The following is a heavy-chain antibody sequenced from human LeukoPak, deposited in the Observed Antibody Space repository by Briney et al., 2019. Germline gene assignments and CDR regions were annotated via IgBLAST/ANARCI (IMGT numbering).Heavy chain of an antibody. CDR3: ARSIWYSNWFDP. Sequence: SETLSCTAAGYSVTCSGCYWSWLRQAPGKGLEWMGEINHSGSTNYNPSLKSRFTISVDTSKIQFSLKLSSVTAADTAVYYCARSIWYSNWFDPWGQGTLVTVSS. D-gene: IGHD6-13*01. CDR2: INHSGST. V-gene: IGHV4-34*01. CDR1: SVTCSGCY. J-gene: IGHJ5*02.